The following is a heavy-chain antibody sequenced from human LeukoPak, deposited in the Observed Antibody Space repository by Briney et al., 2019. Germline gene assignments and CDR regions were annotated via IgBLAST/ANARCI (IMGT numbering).Heavy chain of an antibody. CDR2: ISSSSSYI. CDR3: AKSKASSWPLSFDY. D-gene: IGHD6-13*01. V-gene: IGHV3-21*04. Sequence: PGGSPRLSCAASGFTFSSYSMNWVRQAPGKGLGWVSSISSSSSYIYYADSVKGRFTISRDNAKNSLYLQMNSLRAEDTALYYCAKSKASSWPLSFDYWGQGTLVTVSS. J-gene: IGHJ4*02. CDR1: GFTFSSYS.